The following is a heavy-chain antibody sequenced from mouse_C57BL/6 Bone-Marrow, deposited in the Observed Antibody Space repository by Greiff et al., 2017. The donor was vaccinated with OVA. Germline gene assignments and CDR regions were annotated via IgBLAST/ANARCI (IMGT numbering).Heavy chain of an antibody. Sequence: QVQLKESGAELARPGASVKLSCKASGYTFTSYGISWVKQRTGQGLEWIGEIYPRSGNTYYNEKFKGKATLTADKSSSTAYMELRSLTSEDSAVYFCARSDSLGFDYWGQGTTLTVSS. V-gene: IGHV1-81*01. J-gene: IGHJ2*01. CDR3: ARSDSLGFDY. CDR2: IYPRSGNT. CDR1: GYTFTSYG.